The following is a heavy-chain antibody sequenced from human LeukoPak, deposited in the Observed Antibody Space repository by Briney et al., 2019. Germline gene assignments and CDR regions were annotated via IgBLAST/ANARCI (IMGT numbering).Heavy chain of an antibody. CDR2: INPNSGGT. V-gene: IGHV1-2*02. CDR1: GYTFTGYY. D-gene: IGHD4-23*01. J-gene: IGHJ4*02. Sequence: ASVKVSCKASGYTFTGYYMHWVRQAPGQGLEWMGWINPNSGGTNYAQKFQGRVTMTRDTSISTAYMELSRLRSDDTAVYYCAVLGMTTVVINPVYYFDYWGQGTLVTVSS. CDR3: AVLGMTTVVINPVYYFDY.